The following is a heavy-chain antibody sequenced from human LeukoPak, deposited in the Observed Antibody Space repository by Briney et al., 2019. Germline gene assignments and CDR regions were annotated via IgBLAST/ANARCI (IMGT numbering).Heavy chain of an antibody. V-gene: IGHV4-59*12. D-gene: IGHD1-26*01. CDR3: ARDSAYSGTYTPDVFDV. CDR2: INYSGST. J-gene: IGHJ3*01. CDR1: GGSISSYY. Sequence: SETLSLTCTVSGGSISSYYWSWIRQPPGKGLEWVGYINYSGSTTYNPSLEGRVTISGDTSKNQFSLNLRSVTAADTAVFYCARDSAYSGTYTPDVFDVWGQGTMVTVSS.